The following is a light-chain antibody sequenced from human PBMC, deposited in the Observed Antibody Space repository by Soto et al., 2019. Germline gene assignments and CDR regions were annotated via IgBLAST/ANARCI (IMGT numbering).Light chain of an antibody. V-gene: IGLV2-14*01. J-gene: IGLJ1*01. Sequence: QSVLTQPASVSGSPGQSITISCTGTSSDVGGYNCVSWYQQHPGKAPKLMIYEVSNRPSGISNRFSGSKSGNTASLTISGLQAVDEADYYCTSYTSISLYVFGTGTKLTVL. CDR2: EVS. CDR3: TSYTSISLYV. CDR1: SSDVGGYNC.